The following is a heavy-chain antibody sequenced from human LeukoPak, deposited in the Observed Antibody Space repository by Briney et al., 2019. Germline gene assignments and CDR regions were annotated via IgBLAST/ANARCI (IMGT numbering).Heavy chain of an antibody. Sequence: GGSLRLSCAASGFTFSSHSISWVRQAPGKGLEWVSGISGSGDSTYYADSVKGRFTISTDNSNNTLYLQMNSLRAEDTAVYYCERPDARDYPLDDWGQGTLVTVSS. CDR3: ERPDARDYPLDD. D-gene: IGHD4-17*01. V-gene: IGHV3-23*01. CDR1: GFTFSSHS. CDR2: ISGSGDST. J-gene: IGHJ4*02.